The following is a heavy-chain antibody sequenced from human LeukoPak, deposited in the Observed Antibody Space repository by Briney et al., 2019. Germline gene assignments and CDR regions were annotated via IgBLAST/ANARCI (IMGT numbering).Heavy chain of an antibody. Sequence: GGSLRLSCAASGFTFSSYWMHWVRQAPGKGLVWVSRINSDGSSTSYADSVKGRFTISRDNAKNSLYLQMNSLRAEDTALYYCARDVSGSYCSDVWGKGTTVTVSS. CDR1: GFTFSSYW. V-gene: IGHV3-74*01. J-gene: IGHJ6*04. D-gene: IGHD1-26*01. CDR2: INSDGSST. CDR3: ARDVSGSYCSDV.